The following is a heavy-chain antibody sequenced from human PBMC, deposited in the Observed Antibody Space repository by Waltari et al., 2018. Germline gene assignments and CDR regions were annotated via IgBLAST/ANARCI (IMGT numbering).Heavy chain of an antibody. J-gene: IGHJ4*02. CDR3: ARDRDYNFDY. Sequence: QVQLVQSGAEVKKPGASVKVSCKASGYTFTGHYMHWVRQAPGQGLEWMGRINPNSCGTNDAQKIQGRVTMTRDTSISTAYMELSRLRSDDTAVYYCARDRDYNFDYWGQGTLVTVSS. D-gene: IGHD4-4*01. CDR2: INPNSCGT. CDR1: GYTFTGHY. V-gene: IGHV1-2*06.